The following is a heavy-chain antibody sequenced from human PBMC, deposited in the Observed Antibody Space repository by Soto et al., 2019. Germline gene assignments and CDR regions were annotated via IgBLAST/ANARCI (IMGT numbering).Heavy chain of an antibody. V-gene: IGHV3-23*01. CDR3: AKDVEEYGSGSYYNVVDAFDI. Sequence: GGSLRLSCAASGFTFSSYAMSWVRQAPGKGLEWVSAISGSGGSTYYADSVKGRFTISRDNSKNTLYLQMNSLRAEDTAVYYCAKDVEEYGSGSYYNVVDAFDIWGQGTMVTVSS. D-gene: IGHD3-10*01. CDR1: GFTFSSYA. CDR2: ISGSGGST. J-gene: IGHJ3*02.